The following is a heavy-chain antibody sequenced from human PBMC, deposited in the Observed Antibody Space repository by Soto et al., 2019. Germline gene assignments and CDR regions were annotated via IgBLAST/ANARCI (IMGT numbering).Heavy chain of an antibody. CDR1: GYSFTSYW. J-gene: IGHJ3*02. D-gene: IGHD3-22*01. CDR2: IYPCDSDT. Sequence: GESLKISGKGSGYSFTSYWIGWVRQMPGKGLEWMGIIYPCDSDTRYSPSFQGQVTISADKSISTAYLQWSSLKASDTAMYYCARSRYYYDSSGYYYSHAFDIWGQGTLLTVSS. V-gene: IGHV5-51*01. CDR3: ARSRYYYDSSGYYYSHAFDI.